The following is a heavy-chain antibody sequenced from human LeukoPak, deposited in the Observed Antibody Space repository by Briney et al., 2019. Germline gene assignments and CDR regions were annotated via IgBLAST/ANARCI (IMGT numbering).Heavy chain of an antibody. D-gene: IGHD3-22*01. J-gene: IGHJ3*02. Sequence: GASVKVSCKASGYTFTSYGISWVRQAPGQGLEWMGWISAYNGNTNYAQKLQGRVTMTTDTSTSTAYMELGSLRSDDTAVYYCARVYYDSSGYFVDAFDIWGQGTMVTVSS. CDR2: ISAYNGNT. V-gene: IGHV1-18*01. CDR3: ARVYYDSSGYFVDAFDI. CDR1: GYTFTSYG.